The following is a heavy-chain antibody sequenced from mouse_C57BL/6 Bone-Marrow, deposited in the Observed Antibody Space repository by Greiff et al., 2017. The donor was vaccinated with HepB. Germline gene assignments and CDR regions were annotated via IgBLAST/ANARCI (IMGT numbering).Heavy chain of an antibody. D-gene: IGHD1-1*01. Sequence: EVQLVDSGGGLVKPGGSLKLSCAASGFTFSSYAMSWVRQTPEKRLEWVATISDGGSYTYYPDNVKGRFTISRDNAKNNLYLQMSHLKSEDTAMYYCSRVITTVVYFDYWGQGTTLTVSS. CDR2: ISDGGSYT. CDR1: GFTFSSYA. V-gene: IGHV5-4*01. J-gene: IGHJ2*01. CDR3: SRVITTVVYFDY.